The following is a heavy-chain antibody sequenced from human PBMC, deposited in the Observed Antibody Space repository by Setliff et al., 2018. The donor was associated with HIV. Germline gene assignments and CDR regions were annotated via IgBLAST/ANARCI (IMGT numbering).Heavy chain of an antibody. J-gene: IGHJ4*02. V-gene: IGHV4-61*08. CDR2: IYTTGST. Sequence: PSETLSLTCSVSGGSLISGGYYWTWIRQHPGKGLEWIGYIYTTGSTNYNPSLKSRVTMSVDTSKNQFSLRLTSVTAADTAVYFCARLRITMIMMLNYFDYWGQGTLVTVPQ. D-gene: IGHD3-22*01. CDR3: ARLRITMIMMLNYFDY. CDR1: GGSLISGGYY.